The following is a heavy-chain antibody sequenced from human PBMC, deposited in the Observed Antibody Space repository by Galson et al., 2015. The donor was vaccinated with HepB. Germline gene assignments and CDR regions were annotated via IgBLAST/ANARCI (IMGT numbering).Heavy chain of an antibody. V-gene: IGHV3-23*01. CDR3: AKLGLGSLGYGVDV. Sequence: SLRLSCAASGFTFSTYAMSWVRQAPGKGLEWVSGISDGGLSTNYADSVKGRFTISRDNSKNTLYLQMNSLRAEDTAIYYCAKLGLGSLGYGVDVWGQGATVTVSS. J-gene: IGHJ6*02. CDR1: GFTFSTYA. CDR2: ISDGGLST. D-gene: IGHD1-26*01.